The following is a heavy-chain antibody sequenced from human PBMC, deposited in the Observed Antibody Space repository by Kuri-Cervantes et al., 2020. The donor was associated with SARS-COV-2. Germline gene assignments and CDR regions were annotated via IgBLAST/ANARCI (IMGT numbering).Heavy chain of an antibody. Sequence: SETLSLTCAVSGGSISSGGYSWSWIRQPPGKGLEWIGYIYYSGSTYYNPSLKSRVTISLDKSKNQFSLRLTSVTAADTAVYYCAREGTTSVGSTSFDHWGQGALVTVSS. CDR2: IYYSGST. V-gene: IGHV4-30-2*01. CDR1: GGSISSGGYS. J-gene: IGHJ4*02. CDR3: AREGTTSVGSTSFDH. D-gene: IGHD1-26*01.